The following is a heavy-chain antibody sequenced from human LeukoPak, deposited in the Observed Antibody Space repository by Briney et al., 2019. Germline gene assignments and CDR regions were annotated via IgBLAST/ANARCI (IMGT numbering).Heavy chain of an antibody. D-gene: IGHD6-13*01. CDR2: IKQDGSEK. Sequence: GGSLRLSCAASGFTFSSYWMSWVRQAPGKGLEWVANIKQDGSEKYYVDSVKGRFTISRDNAKNSLYLQMNSLRAEDTALYYCAKDTAAAGTRWFDPWGQGTLVTVSS. CDR3: AKDTAAAGTRWFDP. J-gene: IGHJ5*02. V-gene: IGHV3-7*03. CDR1: GFTFSSYW.